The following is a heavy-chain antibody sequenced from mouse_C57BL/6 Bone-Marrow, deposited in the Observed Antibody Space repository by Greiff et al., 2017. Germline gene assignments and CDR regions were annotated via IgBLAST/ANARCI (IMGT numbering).Heavy chain of an antibody. V-gene: IGHV1-18*01. CDR2: INPNNGGT. D-gene: IGHD1-1*01. CDR3: ARRSLGTWFAY. J-gene: IGHJ3*01. CDR1: GYTFTDYN. Sequence: VQLQQSGPELVKPGASVKIPCKASGYTFTDYNMDWVKQSHGKSLEWIGDINPNNGGTIYNQKFKGKATLTVDKSSSTAYMELRSLTSEDTAVYYCARRSLGTWFAYWGQGTLVTVSA.